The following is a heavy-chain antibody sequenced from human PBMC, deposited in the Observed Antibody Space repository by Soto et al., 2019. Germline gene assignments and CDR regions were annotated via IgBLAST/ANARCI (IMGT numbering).Heavy chain of an antibody. CDR2: IKYDDSEK. Sequence: EVQLVESGGDSVQPGGSLRLSCLVSGLTIDTYWMGWVRQFPDKGLEWVANIKYDDSEKPYMDSVEGRFTISRDNAKNALFLQMNRLSIEDTAVYYCAAWSRSHWFDYWGRGTLVTVSS. J-gene: IGHJ4*02. CDR1: GLTIDTYW. V-gene: IGHV3-7*05. D-gene: IGHD1-1*01. CDR3: AAWSRSHWFDY.